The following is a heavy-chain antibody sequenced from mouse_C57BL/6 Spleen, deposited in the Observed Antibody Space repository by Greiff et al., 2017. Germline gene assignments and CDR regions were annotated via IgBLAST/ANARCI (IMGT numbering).Heavy chain of an antibody. CDR2: INPNYGTT. D-gene: IGHD1-1*01. J-gene: IGHJ4*01. Sequence: VQLKESGPELVKPGASVKISCKASGYSFTDYNMNWVKQSNGKSLEWIGVINPNYGTTSYNQKFKGKATLTVDQSSSTAYMQLNSLTSEDSAVYYCAIGDYGRSYAMDYWGQGTSVTVSS. V-gene: IGHV1-39*01. CDR1: GYSFTDYN. CDR3: AIGDYGRSYAMDY.